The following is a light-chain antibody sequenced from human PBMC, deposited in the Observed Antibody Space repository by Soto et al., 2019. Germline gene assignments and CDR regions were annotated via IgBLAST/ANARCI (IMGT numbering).Light chain of an antibody. V-gene: IGKV1-33*01. CDR1: QDITYH. Sequence: DIQMTQSPSSLSVSVGDRVTITCQASQDITYHLNWYQQKPGKAPKLLVYDASNLERGVPSRFSGGGSGTDFTFTISSLQPEDIATYYCQQYENLPPTFGQGTKVDIK. J-gene: IGKJ2*01. CDR2: DAS. CDR3: QQYENLPPT.